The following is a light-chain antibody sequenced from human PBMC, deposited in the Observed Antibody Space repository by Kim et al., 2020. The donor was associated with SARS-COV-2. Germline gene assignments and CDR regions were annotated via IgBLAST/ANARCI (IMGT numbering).Light chain of an antibody. J-gene: IGKJ4*01. CDR1: QSVIRYY. CDR3: QQYVNSLLT. Sequence: SQEEIAYLSCRTRQSVIRYYLAWYQHQPGQAPRLLIYGASTRATGIPDRFSGSGSGTDFTLTISRLEPEDFAVYFCQQYVNSLLTFGGGTKVDIK. CDR2: GAS. V-gene: IGKV3-20*01.